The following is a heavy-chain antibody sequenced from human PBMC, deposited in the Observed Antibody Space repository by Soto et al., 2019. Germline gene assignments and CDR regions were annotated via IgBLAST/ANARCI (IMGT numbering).Heavy chain of an antibody. J-gene: IGHJ6*03. Sequence: GSLRLSYETSGLKLSDCAMNWVRQATGKGLEWVSYISSSSSVIDYADSVKGRFTVSRDNARNSLYLQMNSLRAEDTAVYYCARDLSWGSNWYYYMDVWGKGTTVTVSS. D-gene: IGHD7-27*01. CDR3: ARDLSWGSNWYYYMDV. CDR2: ISSSSSVI. V-gene: IGHV3-48*01. CDR1: GLKLSDCA.